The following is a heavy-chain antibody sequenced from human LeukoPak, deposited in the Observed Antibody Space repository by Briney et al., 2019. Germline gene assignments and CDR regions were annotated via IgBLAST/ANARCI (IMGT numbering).Heavy chain of an antibody. CDR1: GGSISSGSYY. CDR3: ARHGSKAFYIAVFSRVNWFDP. J-gene: IGHJ5*02. V-gene: IGHV4-61*02. D-gene: IGHD6-19*01. Sequence: SETLSLTCTVSGGSISSGSYYWSWIRQPAGKGLEWIGRIYTSGSTNYNPSLKSRVTISVDTSKNQFSLKLSSVTAADTAVYYCARHGSKAFYIAVFSRVNWFDPWGQGTLVTVSS. CDR2: IYTSGST.